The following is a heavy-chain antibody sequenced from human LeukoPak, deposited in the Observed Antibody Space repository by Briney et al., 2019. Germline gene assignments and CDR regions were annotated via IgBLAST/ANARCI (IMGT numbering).Heavy chain of an antibody. D-gene: IGHD2-2*01. CDR2: IRSKAYGGTT. Sequence: GGSLRLSCTASGFTFGDYAMSWVRQAPGKGLEWVGFIRSKAYGGTTEYAASVKGRFPISRDDSKSIAYLQMNSLTTEDTAVYYCTRPYCSSTSCYPRYWYFDLWGRGTLVTVSS. CDR1: GFTFGDYA. CDR3: TRPYCSSTSCYPRYWYFDL. V-gene: IGHV3-49*04. J-gene: IGHJ2*01.